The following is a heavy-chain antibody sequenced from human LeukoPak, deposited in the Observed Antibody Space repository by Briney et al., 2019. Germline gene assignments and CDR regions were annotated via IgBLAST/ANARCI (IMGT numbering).Heavy chain of an antibody. Sequence: ASVKVSCKASGYTFTSYAMHWVRQAPGQGLEWMGWINPNSGGTNYAQKFQGRVTMTRDTSISTAYMELSRLRSDDTAVYYCARDTSSFVRGYSGYDEYYFDYWGQGTLVTVSS. V-gene: IGHV1-2*02. CDR2: INPNSGGT. D-gene: IGHD5-12*01. J-gene: IGHJ4*02. CDR3: ARDTSSFVRGYSGYDEYYFDY. CDR1: GYTFTSYA.